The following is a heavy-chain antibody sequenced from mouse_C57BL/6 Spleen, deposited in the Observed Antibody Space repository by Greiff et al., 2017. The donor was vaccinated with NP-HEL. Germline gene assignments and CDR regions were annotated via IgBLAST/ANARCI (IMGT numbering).Heavy chain of an antibody. CDR1: GYAFSSYW. V-gene: IGHV1-80*01. D-gene: IGHD2-4*01. CDR3: ARGGYDYEEFAY. Sequence: VQLQQSGAELVKPGASVKISCKASGYAFSSYWMNWVKQRPGKGLEWIGQIYPGDGDTNYNGKFKGKATLTADKSSSTAYMQLSSLTSEDSAVYFCARGGYDYEEFAYWGQGTLVTVSA. J-gene: IGHJ3*01. CDR2: IYPGDGDT.